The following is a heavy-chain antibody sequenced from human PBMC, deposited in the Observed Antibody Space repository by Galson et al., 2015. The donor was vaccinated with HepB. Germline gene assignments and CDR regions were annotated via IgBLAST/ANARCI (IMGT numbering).Heavy chain of an antibody. J-gene: IGHJ4*02. CDR1: GFTYSTYG. V-gene: IGHV3-30*03. CDR3: ARALRTTVSPRY. D-gene: IGHD4-17*01. CDR2: ISYDGSNK. Sequence: SLRLSCAASGFTYSTYGMHWVRQAPGKGLEWVALISYDGSNKYYAESVKGRFTISRDNAKNSLYLQMNSLRAEDTAVYYCARALRTTVSPRYWGQGTLVTVSS.